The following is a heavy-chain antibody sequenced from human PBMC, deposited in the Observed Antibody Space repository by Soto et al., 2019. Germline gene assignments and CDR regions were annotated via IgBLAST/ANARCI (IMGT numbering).Heavy chain of an antibody. V-gene: IGHV6-1*01. Sequence: SQTLSLTCAVPGDSFSGTSTGCNWIRQSRSRGLEWLGRTFYRSKWYYDYAVSVKSRITINPDTSKNQFSLQLNSVTPEDTAVYYCSRRLKLGADYYGMDVWGQGTTVTVSS. CDR1: GDSFSGTSTG. CDR3: SRRLKLGADYYGMDV. D-gene: IGHD1-26*01. CDR2: TFYRSKWYY. J-gene: IGHJ6*02.